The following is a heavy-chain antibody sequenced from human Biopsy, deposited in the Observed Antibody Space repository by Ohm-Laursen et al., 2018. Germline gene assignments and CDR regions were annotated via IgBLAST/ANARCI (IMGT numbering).Heavy chain of an antibody. J-gene: IGHJ4*02. CDR1: GGTFSSYI. CDR2: INPSGGST. D-gene: IGHD3-10*01. V-gene: IGHV1-46*01. Sequence: SVKVSCKASGGTFSSYIFAWVRQAPGHRPEWMGKINPSGGSTSYAQKFQGRVTMTRDTSTTTVYMELSSLRSEDTAVYYCARDRIGGRGDPPDHWGQGTLITVSS. CDR3: ARDRIGGRGDPPDH.